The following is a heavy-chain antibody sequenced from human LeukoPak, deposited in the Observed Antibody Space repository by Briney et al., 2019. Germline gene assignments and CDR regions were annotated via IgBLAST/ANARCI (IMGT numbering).Heavy chain of an antibody. CDR1: GFTFSSYW. CDR3: ARKSASGNYPLDY. D-gene: IGHD3-10*01. Sequence: GGSLRLSCAASGFTFSSYWMSWVRQAPGKGLEWVANIKQDGSEKYYVDSVKGRFTISRDNAKNTVFLQMSSLRAEDTALYYCARKSASGNYPLDYWGQGTLVTVSS. CDR2: IKQDGSEK. V-gene: IGHV3-7*03. J-gene: IGHJ4*02.